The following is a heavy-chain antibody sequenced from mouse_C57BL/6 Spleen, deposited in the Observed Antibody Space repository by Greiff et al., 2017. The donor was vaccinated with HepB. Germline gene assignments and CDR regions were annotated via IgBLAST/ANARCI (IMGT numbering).Heavy chain of an antibody. CDR2: IDPENGDT. D-gene: IGHD2-1*01. CDR3: TLYYYAMDY. V-gene: IGHV14-4*01. Sequence: EVKVVDSGAELVRPGASVKLSCTASGFNIKDDYMHWVKQRPEQGLEWIGWIDPENGDTEYASKFQGKATITADTSSNTAYLQLSSLTSEDTAVYYCTLYYYAMDYWGQGTSVTVSS. J-gene: IGHJ4*01. CDR1: GFNIKDDY.